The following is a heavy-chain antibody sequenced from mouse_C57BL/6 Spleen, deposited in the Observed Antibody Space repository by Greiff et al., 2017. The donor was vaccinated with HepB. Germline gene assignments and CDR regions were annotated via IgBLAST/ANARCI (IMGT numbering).Heavy chain of an antibody. CDR1: GYSITSGYY. J-gene: IGHJ1*03. CDR2: ISYDGSN. CDR3: ASNTGYGYFDV. Sequence: VQLQESGPGLVKPSQSLSLTCSVTGYSITSGYYWNWIRQFPGNKLEWMGYISYDGSNNYNPSLNNRISITRDTSKNQLFLKLNSVTTEDTATYYCASNTGYGYFDVWGTGPTVTVSS. V-gene: IGHV3-6*01.